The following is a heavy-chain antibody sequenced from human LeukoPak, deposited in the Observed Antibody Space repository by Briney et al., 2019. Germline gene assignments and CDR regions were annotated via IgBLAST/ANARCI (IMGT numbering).Heavy chain of an antibody. Sequence: GESLRISCQASGYSFPIYWIAWVRQLSGKGLEWLGIIYPSNSDTRYSPSFQGRVTISVDTSVTTAYLQLSSLQTSDTAIYYCARHSYDDILTGTTPPDYWGQGTLLTISS. CDR3: ARHSYDDILTGTTPPDY. J-gene: IGHJ4*02. D-gene: IGHD3-9*01. CDR2: IYPSNSDT. V-gene: IGHV5-51*01. CDR1: GYSFPIYW.